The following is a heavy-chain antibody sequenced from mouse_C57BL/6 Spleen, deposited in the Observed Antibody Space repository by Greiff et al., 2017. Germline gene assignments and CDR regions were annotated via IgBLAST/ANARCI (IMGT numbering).Heavy chain of an antibody. Sequence: VQLQQSGAELARPGASVKLSCKASGYTFTSYGISWVKQRTGQGLEWIGEIYPRSGNTYYNEKFKGKATLTADKSSSPAYMELRSLTSEDSAVYFCARCGGFITTVVATSVSDYWGQGTSVTVSS. V-gene: IGHV1-81*01. CDR3: ARCGGFITTVVATSVSDY. J-gene: IGHJ4*01. CDR2: IYPRSGNT. CDR1: GYTFTSYG. D-gene: IGHD1-1*01.